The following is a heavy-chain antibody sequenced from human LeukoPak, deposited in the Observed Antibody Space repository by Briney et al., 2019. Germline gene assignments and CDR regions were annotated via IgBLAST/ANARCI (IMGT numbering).Heavy chain of an antibody. V-gene: IGHV4-61*01. Sequence: PSETLSLTCTVSGGSVSSGSYYWSWIRQPPGTGLEWIGYIYYSGSTNYNPSLKSRVTISVDTSKNQFSLKLSSVTAADTAVYYCAREGPQLGLDYWGQGTLVTVSS. CDR1: GGSVSSGSYY. J-gene: IGHJ4*02. CDR3: AREGPQLGLDY. D-gene: IGHD1-1*01. CDR2: IYYSGST.